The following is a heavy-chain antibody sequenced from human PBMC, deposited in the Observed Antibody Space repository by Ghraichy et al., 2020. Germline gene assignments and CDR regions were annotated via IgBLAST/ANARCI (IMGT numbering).Heavy chain of an antibody. Sequence: GGSLRLSCAASGFTFSSYAMHWVRQAPGKGLEYVSAISNNGEHIYYADSVKGRFTISRDNSKNTLYLQMASLSAEDMGVYYCARGDQYPRLPKYYLDYWGQGTLVTVSS. J-gene: IGHJ4*02. CDR1: GFTFSSYA. CDR2: ISNNGEHI. CDR3: ARGDQYPRLPKYYLDY. V-gene: IGHV3-64*02. D-gene: IGHD2-2*01.